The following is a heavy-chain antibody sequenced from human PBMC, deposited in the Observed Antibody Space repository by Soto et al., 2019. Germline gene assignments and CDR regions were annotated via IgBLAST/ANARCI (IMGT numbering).Heavy chain of an antibody. CDR1: GGTFSSYA. J-gene: IGHJ1*01. V-gene: IGHV1-69*13. Sequence: ASVKVSCKASGGTFSSYAISWVRQAPGQGLEWMGGIIPIFGTANYAQKFQGRVTITADESTSTAYMELSSLRSEDTAVYYCARVAYSSRTLEYFQHWGQGTLVTVSS. D-gene: IGHD6-13*01. CDR2: IIPIFGTA. CDR3: ARVAYSSRTLEYFQH.